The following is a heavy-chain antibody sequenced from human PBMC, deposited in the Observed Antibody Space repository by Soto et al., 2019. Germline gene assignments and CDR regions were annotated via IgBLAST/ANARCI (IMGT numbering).Heavy chain of an antibody. CDR3: ARGGGAAAGYYYGMDV. J-gene: IGHJ6*02. CDR2: INPNSGGT. D-gene: IGHD6-13*01. V-gene: IGHV1-2*02. CDR1: GYTFTGYY. Sequence: QVQLVQSGAEVKKPGASVKVSCKASGYTFTGYYMHWVRQAPGQGLEWMGWINPNSGGTNYAQKLRGRSTMNRDTSISTAYMELSRLRSDDTAVYYSARGGGAAAGYYYGMDVWGQGTTVTVSS.